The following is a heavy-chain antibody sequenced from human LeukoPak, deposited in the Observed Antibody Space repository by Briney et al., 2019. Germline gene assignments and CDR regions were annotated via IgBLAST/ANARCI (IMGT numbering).Heavy chain of an antibody. V-gene: IGHV3-21*01. CDR1: GFSFSNYA. Sequence: GGSLRLSCAASGFSFSNYAMNWVRQAPGKGLEWVSSIDGSSSHIYYADSVKGRFTISRDNTKSSLYLQTNSLRAEDMAVYYCARGYCGGDCYGDWGQGTLVTVSS. D-gene: IGHD2-21*02. CDR2: IDGSSSHI. J-gene: IGHJ1*01. CDR3: ARGYCGGDCYGD.